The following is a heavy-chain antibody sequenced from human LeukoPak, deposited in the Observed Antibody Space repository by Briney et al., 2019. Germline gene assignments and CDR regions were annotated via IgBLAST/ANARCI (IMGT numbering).Heavy chain of an antibody. Sequence: GESLKISCKGSGYSFSSYWIAWVRQMPGKGLEWMGVIYPGDSDTRYSPSFQGQATISADKSISTAYLQWSGLKASDTAMYYCARQDGTAKYFFDYWGQGTLVTVSS. V-gene: IGHV5-51*01. CDR1: GYSFSSYW. D-gene: IGHD2-21*02. CDR2: IYPGDSDT. CDR3: ARQDGTAKYFFDY. J-gene: IGHJ4*02.